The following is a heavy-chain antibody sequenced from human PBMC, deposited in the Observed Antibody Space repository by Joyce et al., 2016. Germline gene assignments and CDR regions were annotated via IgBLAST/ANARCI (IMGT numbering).Heavy chain of an antibody. D-gene: IGHD2-2*01. CDR1: GFTFSDYY. CDR2: ISGTGSTI. Sequence: QVQLVESGGGLVKPGGSLRLSCAASGFTFSDYYMSWIRQAPGKGLEWVSYISGTGSTIYYADSVKGRFTMSRNNAKNSLYLQMNSLRAEDTAVYYCARGPGYCSTTTCSPGDGMDVWGQGTTVTVSS. V-gene: IGHV3-11*01. J-gene: IGHJ6*02. CDR3: ARGPGYCSTTTCSPGDGMDV.